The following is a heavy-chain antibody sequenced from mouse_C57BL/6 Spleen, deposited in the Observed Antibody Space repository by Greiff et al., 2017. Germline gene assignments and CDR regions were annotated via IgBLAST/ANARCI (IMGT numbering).Heavy chain of an antibody. CDR1: GFTFSDYG. CDR2: ISSGSSTI. J-gene: IGHJ2*01. D-gene: IGHD2-3*01. CDR3: ARGGYYVPYYFDY. V-gene: IGHV5-17*01. Sequence: EVKLMESGGGLVKPGGSLKLSCAASGFTFSDYGMHWVRQAPEKGLEWVAYISSGSSTIYYADTVKGRFTISRDNAKNTLFLQMTSLRSEDTAMYYCARGGYYVPYYFDYWGQGTTLTVSS.